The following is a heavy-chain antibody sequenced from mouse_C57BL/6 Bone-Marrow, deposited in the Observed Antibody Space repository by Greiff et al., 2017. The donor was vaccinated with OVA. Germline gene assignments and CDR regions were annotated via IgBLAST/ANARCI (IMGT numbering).Heavy chain of an antibody. CDR2: ISSGSSTI. V-gene: IGHV5-17*01. CDR1: GFTFSDYG. CDR3: ARSATVVYFDY. D-gene: IGHD1-1*01. J-gene: IGHJ2*01. Sequence: EVKVVESGGGLVKPGGSLKLSCAASGFTFSDYGMHWVRQAPEKGLEWVAYISSGSSTIYYAYTVKGRFTISRDNAKNTLFLQMTSLRSEDTAMYYCARSATVVYFDYWGQGTTLTVSS.